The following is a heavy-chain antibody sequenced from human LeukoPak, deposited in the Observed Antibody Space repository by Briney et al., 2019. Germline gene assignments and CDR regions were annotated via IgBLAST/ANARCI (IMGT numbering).Heavy chain of an antibody. CDR1: GYSISSGYY. Sequence: PSETLSLTCAVSGYSISSGYYWGWIRQPPGKGLEWIGSIYHSGSTYYNPSLKSRVTISVDTSKNQFSLKLSSVTAADTAVYYCARGISRGYYDSSGYYWFDPWGQGTLVTASS. J-gene: IGHJ5*02. CDR2: IYHSGST. D-gene: IGHD3-22*01. CDR3: ARGISRGYYDSSGYYWFDP. V-gene: IGHV4-38-2*01.